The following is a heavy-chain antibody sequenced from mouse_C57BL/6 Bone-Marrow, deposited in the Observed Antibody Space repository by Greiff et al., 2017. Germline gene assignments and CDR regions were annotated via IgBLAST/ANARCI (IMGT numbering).Heavy chain of an antibody. CDR3: ASGSWAWFAY. Sequence: EVKLQESGGDLVKPGGSLKLSCAASGFTFSSYGMSWVRQTPDKRLEWVATISSGGSYTYYPDSVKGRFTISRDNAKNTLYLQMSSLKSEDTAMYYCASGSWAWFAYWGQGTLVTVSA. D-gene: IGHD1-1*02. V-gene: IGHV5-6*01. CDR2: ISSGGSYT. CDR1: GFTFSSYG. J-gene: IGHJ3*01.